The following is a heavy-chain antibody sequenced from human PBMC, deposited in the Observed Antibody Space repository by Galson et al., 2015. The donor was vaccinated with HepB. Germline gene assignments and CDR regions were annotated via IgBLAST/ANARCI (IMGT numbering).Heavy chain of an antibody. J-gene: IGHJ2*01. CDR3: AREVGVAVTGTGIYWYLDL. Sequence: SLRLSCAASGFSFSDYSMNWVRQAPGKGLEWVSSISASSIYIYYADSVKGRFTISRDNAKNSLYLQVNSLRAEDTAVYYCAREVGVAVTGTGIYWYLDLWGRGTLITVSA. CDR2: ISASSIYI. V-gene: IGHV3-21*01. D-gene: IGHD6-19*01. CDR1: GFSFSDYS.